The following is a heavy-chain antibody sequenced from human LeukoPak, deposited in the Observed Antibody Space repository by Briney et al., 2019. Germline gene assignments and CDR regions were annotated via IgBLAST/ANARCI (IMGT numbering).Heavy chain of an antibody. CDR3: AKDAGRGATYYEGPFDY. CDR2: ISGTGGST. V-gene: IGHV3-23*01. J-gene: IGHJ4*02. Sequence: PGGSLRLSCAASGFTFSSYGMSWVRQAPGKGLEWTSGISGTGGSTYYADSVKGRFTISRDNSKNTLYLQMNSLRAEDTAVYYCAKDAGRGATYYEGPFDYWGQGTLVTVSS. CDR1: GFTFSSYG. D-gene: IGHD1-26*01.